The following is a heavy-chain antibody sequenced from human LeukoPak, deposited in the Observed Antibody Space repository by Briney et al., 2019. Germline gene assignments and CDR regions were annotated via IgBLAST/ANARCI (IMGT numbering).Heavy chain of an antibody. CDR3: ARAGGKFDY. CDR2: INRSGST. CDR1: GGSFSGYY. Sequence: SGTLSLTCAVYGGSFSGYYWSWIRQPPGKGLEWIGEINRSGSTNYNPSLKSRVTISVDTSKNQFSLKLSSVTAADTAVYYCARAGGKFDYWGQGTLVTVSS. V-gene: IGHV4-34*01. J-gene: IGHJ4*02. D-gene: IGHD2-15*01.